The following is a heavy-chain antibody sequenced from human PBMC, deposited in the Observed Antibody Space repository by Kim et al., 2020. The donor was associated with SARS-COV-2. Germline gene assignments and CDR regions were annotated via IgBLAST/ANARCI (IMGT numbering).Heavy chain of an antibody. Sequence: VKDRFTISRQNSKNTLYLQIHSLRAEDTAVYYCAKTDSSGYYYASLFDYWGQGTLVTVSS. D-gene: IGHD3-22*01. V-gene: IGHV3-23*01. CDR3: AKTDSSGYYYASLFDY. J-gene: IGHJ4*02.